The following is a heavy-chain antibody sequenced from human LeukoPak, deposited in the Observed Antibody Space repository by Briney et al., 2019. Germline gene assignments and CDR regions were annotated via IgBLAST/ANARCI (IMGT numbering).Heavy chain of an antibody. J-gene: IGHJ3*02. Sequence: SGGSLRLSCAASGFTFSSYGMSWVRQAPGKGLEWVSAISGSGGSTYYADSVKGRFTISRDNSKNTLYLQMNSLRAEDTAVYYCAKDHGWNDDAFDIWGQGTMVTVSS. CDR2: ISGSGGST. D-gene: IGHD1-1*01. CDR1: GFTFSSYG. CDR3: AKDHGWNDDAFDI. V-gene: IGHV3-23*01.